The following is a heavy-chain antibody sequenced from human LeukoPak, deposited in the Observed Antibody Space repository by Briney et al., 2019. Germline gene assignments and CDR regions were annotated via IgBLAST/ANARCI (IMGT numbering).Heavy chain of an antibody. Sequence: SETLSLTCTVSGGSISSYYWSWIRQPPGKGLEWIGYIYYSGSTNYNPSLKSRVTISVDTSKNQFSLKLSSVTAADTAVYYCARGWTAALNWFDPWGQGTLVTVSS. J-gene: IGHJ5*02. CDR1: GGSISSYY. V-gene: IGHV4-59*08. D-gene: IGHD3/OR15-3a*01. CDR3: ARGWTAALNWFDP. CDR2: IYYSGST.